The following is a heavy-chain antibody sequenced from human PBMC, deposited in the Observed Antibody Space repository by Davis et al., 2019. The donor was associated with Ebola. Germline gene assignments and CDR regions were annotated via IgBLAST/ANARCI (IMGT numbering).Heavy chain of an antibody. D-gene: IGHD3-3*01. CDR1: GFTFSSYG. CDR2: ISYDGSNK. CDR3: AKGVATIFGVVTDYYYYGMDV. J-gene: IGHJ6*02. Sequence: GGSLRLSCAASGFTFSSYGMHWVRQAPGKGLEWVAVISYDGSNKYYADSVKGRFTISRDNSKNTLYLQMNSLRAEDTAVYYCAKGVATIFGVVTDYYYYGMDVWGQGTTVTVSS. V-gene: IGHV3-30*18.